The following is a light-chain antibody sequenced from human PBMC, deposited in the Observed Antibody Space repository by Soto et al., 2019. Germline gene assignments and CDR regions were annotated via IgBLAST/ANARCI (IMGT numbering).Light chain of an antibody. V-gene: IGKV2-30*01. CDR2: KVS. Sequence: DVVMTQSPLSLPVTLGQPASISCRSSQSLVYSDGDTYLNWFQQRPGQSPRRLIYKVSNRDSGVPDRFSGSGSATDFTLKISRVEAEDVGVYYCMKGTHWPRTFGQGTKVEL. CDR3: MKGTHWPRT. CDR1: QSLVYSDGDTY. J-gene: IGKJ1*01.